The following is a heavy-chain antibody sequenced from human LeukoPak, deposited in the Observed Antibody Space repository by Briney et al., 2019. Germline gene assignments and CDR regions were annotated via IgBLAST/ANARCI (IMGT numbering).Heavy chain of an antibody. Sequence: GGSLRLSCAASGFTFSSYAMHWVRQAPGKGLEWVAVISYDGSNKYYADSVKGRFTISRDNSKNTLYLQMNSLRAEDTAVYYCAKDYSSGWRSFDYWGQGTLVSVSS. CDR2: ISYDGSNK. V-gene: IGHV3-30-3*01. J-gene: IGHJ4*02. CDR1: GFTFSSYA. CDR3: AKDYSSGWRSFDY. D-gene: IGHD6-19*01.